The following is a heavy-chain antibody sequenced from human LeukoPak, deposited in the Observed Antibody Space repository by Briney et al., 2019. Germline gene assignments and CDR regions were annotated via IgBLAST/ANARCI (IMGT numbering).Heavy chain of an antibody. CDR3: TRDLVGYYYDSSGYLGGAFDI. V-gene: IGHV3-49*04. D-gene: IGHD3-22*01. CDR2: IRSKAYGGTT. CDR1: GFTFGDYA. J-gene: IGHJ3*02. Sequence: GGSLRRSCTASGFTFGDYAMSWVRQAPGKGLEWVGFIRSKAYGGTTEYAASVKGRFTISRDDSKSIAYLQMNSLKTEDTAVYYCTRDLVGYYYDSSGYLGGAFDIWGQGTMVTVSS.